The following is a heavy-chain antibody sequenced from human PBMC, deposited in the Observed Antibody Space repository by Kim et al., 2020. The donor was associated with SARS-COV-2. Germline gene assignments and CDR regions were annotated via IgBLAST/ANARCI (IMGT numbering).Heavy chain of an antibody. CDR2: FFYRGIT. D-gene: IGHD2-15*01. J-gene: IGHJ3*02. CDR1: GGSISSYY. CDR3: ARDFSGSSVAPFDI. Sequence: SETLSLTCTISGGSISSYYWSWIRQPPGKGLEWIGYFFYRGITNNNPSLRSRVTISVDTSKNQFSLRLSSVTAADTAVYYCARDFSGSSVAPFDIWGQG. V-gene: IGHV4-59*01.